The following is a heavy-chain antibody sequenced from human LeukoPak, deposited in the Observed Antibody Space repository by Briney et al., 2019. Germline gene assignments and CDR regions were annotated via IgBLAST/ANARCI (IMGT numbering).Heavy chain of an antibody. D-gene: IGHD1-1*01. CDR2: FYYDGRT. CDR1: GGSFSDSSYY. V-gene: IGHV4-39*01. Sequence: PSETLSLTCTVSGGSFSDSSYYWAWIRRPPGKGLEWIGSFYYDGRTYYNPSLESRVTVSVDRSKNQFFVRLTSVSAADTAVYYCARRAHVGMPIRGQGTLVAVSS. J-gene: IGHJ3*02. CDR3: ARRAHVGMPI.